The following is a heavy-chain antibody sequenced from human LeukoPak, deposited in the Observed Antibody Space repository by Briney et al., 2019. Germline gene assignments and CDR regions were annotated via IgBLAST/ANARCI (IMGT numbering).Heavy chain of an antibody. D-gene: IGHD2-15*01. CDR3: ARDLGAPSGAAWYSVALDY. Sequence: GGSLRLSCAASGFTFSDYAMHWVRQAPGKGLECVAVLAANGNGKQYADSVKGRFTISRDNSKNTLYLQMDSLRTEDMAVYYCARDLGAPSGAAWYSVALDYWGQGTLVTVSS. CDR1: GFTFSDYA. CDR2: LAANGNGK. J-gene: IGHJ4*02. V-gene: IGHV3-30-3*01.